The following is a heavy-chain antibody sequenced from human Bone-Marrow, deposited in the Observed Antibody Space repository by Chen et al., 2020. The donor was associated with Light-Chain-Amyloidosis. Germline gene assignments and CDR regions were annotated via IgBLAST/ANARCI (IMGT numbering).Heavy chain of an antibody. Sequence: QVQPQESGPGLVKPSETLSLTCSVSETSIDAAYWAWIRQPPGKVLEWIGYIFYSGSTTYNPSLKSRVTMSVDTSTNQFSLKLTSLTTADTAVYYCARVQTVTALNYWGQGTMVTVSS. CDR1: ETSIDAAY. CDR2: IFYSGST. J-gene: IGHJ4*02. CDR3: ARVQTVTALNY. V-gene: IGHV4-59*01. D-gene: IGHD2-21*02.